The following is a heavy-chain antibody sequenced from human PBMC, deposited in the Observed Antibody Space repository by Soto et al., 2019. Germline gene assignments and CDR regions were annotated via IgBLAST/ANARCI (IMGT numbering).Heavy chain of an antibody. Sequence: QVQLVQSGAEVKKPGSSVKVSCKASGGTFSSYAISWVRQAPGQGLAWMGGIIPIFGTADYAQKFQGRVTITAGASTSTAYMELSSLRSEETAVYYCAVTMTNYYYYGMDVWGQGTTGTVSS. V-gene: IGHV1-69*12. J-gene: IGHJ6*02. D-gene: IGHD3-22*01. CDR2: IIPIFGTA. CDR1: GGTFSSYA. CDR3: AVTMTNYYYYGMDV.